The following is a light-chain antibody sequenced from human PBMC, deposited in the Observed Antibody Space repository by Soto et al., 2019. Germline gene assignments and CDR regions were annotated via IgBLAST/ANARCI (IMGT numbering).Light chain of an antibody. J-gene: IGKJ1*01. CDR2: DAS. V-gene: IGKV1-5*01. Sequence: DIQVTQSPSSLSSSVSERFTITCRASQSISSWLAWYQQKPGKAPKLLIYDASSLESGVPSRFSGGGSGTEFTLTISSLQPDDFATYYCQQYDSYSRTFGQGTKVDIK. CDR3: QQYDSYSRT. CDR1: QSISSW.